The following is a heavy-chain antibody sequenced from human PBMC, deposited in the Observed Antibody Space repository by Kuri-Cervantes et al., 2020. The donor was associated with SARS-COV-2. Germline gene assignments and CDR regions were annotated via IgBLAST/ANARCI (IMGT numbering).Heavy chain of an antibody. Sequence: SETLSLTCTVSGGSISSYYWSWIRQPAGKGLEWIGRIDTSGSTNYNPSLKSRITMSVDMSKNQFSLKLSSVTAADTAVYYCARDMGGEAYCGGDCYFDYWGQGTLVTVSS. CDR2: IDTSGST. V-gene: IGHV4-4*07. J-gene: IGHJ4*02. CDR1: GGSISSYY. CDR3: ARDMGGEAYCGGDCYFDY. D-gene: IGHD2-21*01.